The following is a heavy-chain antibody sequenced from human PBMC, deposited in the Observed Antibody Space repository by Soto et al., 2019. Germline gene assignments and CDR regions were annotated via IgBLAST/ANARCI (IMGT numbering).Heavy chain of an antibody. V-gene: IGHV1-69*13. CDR1: GGTFSSYA. D-gene: IGHD2-15*01. Sequence: SVKVSCKASGGTFSSYAISWVRQAPGQGLEWMGGIIPIFGTANYAQKFQGRVTITADESTSTAYMELSSLRSEDTAVYYCARDSDFCSGGSCYLPWFDPWGQGTLVTVSS. CDR2: IIPIFGTA. CDR3: ARDSDFCSGGSCYLPWFDP. J-gene: IGHJ5*02.